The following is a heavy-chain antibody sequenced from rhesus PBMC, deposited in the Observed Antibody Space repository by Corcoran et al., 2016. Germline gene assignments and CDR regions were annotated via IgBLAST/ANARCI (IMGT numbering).Heavy chain of an antibody. D-gene: IGHD1-14*01. CDR2: IYWNDDK. CDR1: GCSLSTSGMG. Sequence: QVTLKESGPALVKPTQTLTLTCTFSGCSLSTSGMGVGWIRQPSRKTLEWLAHIYWNDDKYYNTSLKSRLTISKDTSKNQVVLTMTNMDPVDTATYYCARSALGTTHYGLDSWGQGVVVTVSS. V-gene: IGHV2-1*01. CDR3: ARSALGTTHYGLDS. J-gene: IGHJ6*01.